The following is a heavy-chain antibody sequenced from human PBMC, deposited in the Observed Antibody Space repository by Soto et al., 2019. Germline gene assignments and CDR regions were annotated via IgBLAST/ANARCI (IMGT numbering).Heavy chain of an antibody. Sequence: QVQLVQSGAEVKKPGDSVKVSCKASGSTFSTYDISWVRQAPGQGLEWMGWMDPKSGATDYAQKFQGRVTMPSNTSINTVYMELRRLTSEDTAVYYCAGGRGWRDFWGQGTLVTVSS. J-gene: IGHJ4*02. CDR1: GSTFSTYD. CDR2: MDPKSGAT. V-gene: IGHV1-8*01. D-gene: IGHD6-19*01. CDR3: AGGRGWRDF.